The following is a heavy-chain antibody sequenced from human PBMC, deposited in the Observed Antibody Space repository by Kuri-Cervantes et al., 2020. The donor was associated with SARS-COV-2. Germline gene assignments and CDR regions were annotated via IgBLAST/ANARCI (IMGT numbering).Heavy chain of an antibody. D-gene: IGHD3-22*01. CDR3: ARVRGHYYDSSGYPDY. CDR2: IYHSGST. CDR1: GGSISSSNW. J-gene: IGHJ4*02. Sequence: SEPLTLTGAVPGGSISSSNWWSWVRQPPGKGLEWIGEIYHSGSTNCNPSLKSRVTISVDKSKNQSSLKLSSVTAADTAVYYCARVRGHYYDSSGYPDYWGRGTLVTVSS. V-gene: IGHV4-4*02.